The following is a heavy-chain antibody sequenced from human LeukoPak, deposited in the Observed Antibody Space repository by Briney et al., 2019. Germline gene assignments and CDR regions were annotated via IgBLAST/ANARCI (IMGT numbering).Heavy chain of an antibody. J-gene: IGHJ6*02. D-gene: IGHD3-3*01. CDR2: IKQDGSDK. CDR1: GFTFSNFW. Sequence: GGSLRLSCGVSGFTFSNFWMSWVRQAPGKGLEWVANIKQDGSDKYYVDSVKGRFTISRDNTKNSLYLQMNSLKVEDTAVYFCARDVADYDFWSGYYIRAYYYYGMDVWGQGTTVTVPS. V-gene: IGHV3-7*03. CDR3: ARDVADYDFWSGYYIRAYYYYGMDV.